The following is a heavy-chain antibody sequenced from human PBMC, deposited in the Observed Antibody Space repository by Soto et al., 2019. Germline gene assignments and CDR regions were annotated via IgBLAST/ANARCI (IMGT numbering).Heavy chain of an antibody. J-gene: IGHJ4*02. V-gene: IGHV3-23*01. CDR3: ARVSSGYSGYGPIDY. CDR2: ISVSGDST. CDR1: GFTFSSYA. D-gene: IGHD5-12*01. Sequence: EVQLLESGGGLVQPGGSLRLSCAASGFTFSSYAMSWVRQAPGKGLEWVSSISVSGDSTYYTDSVKGRFTIPRDSSRKTLDLQMNSLRAEDTAVYYCARVSSGYSGYGPIDYWGQGTLVTVSS.